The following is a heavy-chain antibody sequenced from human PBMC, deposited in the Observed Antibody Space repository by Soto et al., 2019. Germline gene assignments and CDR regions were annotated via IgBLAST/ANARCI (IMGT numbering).Heavy chain of an antibody. D-gene: IGHD2-2*01. CDR1: GYTFTGYY. Sequence: QVQLVQSGAEVKKPGASVKVSCKASGYTFTGYYMHWVRQAPGQGLEWMGWINPNSGGTNYAQKFQGRVTMTRDTSISTAYMELSRLRSDDTAVYYCARAGDKYQLQNWFDPWGQGTLVTVSS. CDR3: ARAGDKYQLQNWFDP. CDR2: INPNSGGT. J-gene: IGHJ5*02. V-gene: IGHV1-2*02.